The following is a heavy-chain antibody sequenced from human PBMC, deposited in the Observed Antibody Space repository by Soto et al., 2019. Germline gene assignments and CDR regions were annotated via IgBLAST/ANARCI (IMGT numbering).Heavy chain of an antibody. Sequence: GGSLRLSCAASGFPFSSYSMNWVHPAPGKGLEWVSYISSSSSTIYYADSVKGRFTISRDNAKNSLYLQMNSLRAEDTAVYYCARGTGGSGSFGADYWGQGTLVTVSS. V-gene: IGHV3-48*01. CDR1: GFPFSSYS. D-gene: IGHD3-10*01. CDR3: ARGTGGSGSFGADY. CDR2: ISSSSSTI. J-gene: IGHJ4*02.